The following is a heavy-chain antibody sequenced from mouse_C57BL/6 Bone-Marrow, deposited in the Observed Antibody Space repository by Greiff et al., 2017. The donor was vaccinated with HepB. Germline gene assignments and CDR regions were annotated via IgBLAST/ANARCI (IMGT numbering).Heavy chain of an antibody. CDR1: GYTFTDYN. V-gene: IGHV1-18*01. Sequence: EVQLQQSGPELVKPGASVKIPCKASGYTFTDYNMDWVKQSHGKSLEWIGDINPNNGGTIYNQKFKGKATLTVDKSSSTAYMELRSLTSEDTAVYYCARFYYGSSLHFDYWGQGTTLTVSS. CDR3: ARFYYGSSLHFDY. J-gene: IGHJ2*01. CDR2: INPNNGGT. D-gene: IGHD1-1*01.